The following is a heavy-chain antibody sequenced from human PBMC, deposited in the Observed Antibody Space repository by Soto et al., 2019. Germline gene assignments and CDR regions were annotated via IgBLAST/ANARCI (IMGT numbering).Heavy chain of an antibody. Sequence: PSETLFLTFSVSGGSMRSYYWNGLRQPAGKGLEWIGRIYSRGDTNYNPSVKSRVTMSVDTSKNEFSLRLNSVTAADTAVYYCAGIGEDVYYGMDVWGQGTTVS. CDR3: AGIGEDVYYGMDV. V-gene: IGHV4-4*07. CDR2: IYSRGDT. CDR1: GGSMRSYY. D-gene: IGHD2-21*01. J-gene: IGHJ6*02.